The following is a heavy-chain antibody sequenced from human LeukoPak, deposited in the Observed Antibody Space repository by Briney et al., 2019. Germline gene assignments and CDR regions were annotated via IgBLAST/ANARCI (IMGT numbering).Heavy chain of an antibody. J-gene: IGHJ5*02. CDR1: GGTFSSYA. D-gene: IGHD3-10*01. CDR2: IIPIFGTA. Sequence: SVKVSCKASGGTFSSYAISWVRQAPGQGLEWMGGIIPIFGTANYAQRFKGRVTITADESTSTAYMELSSLRSEDTAVYYCARGGGGFGELLPPNWFDPWGQGTLVTVSS. CDR3: ARGGGGFGELLPPNWFDP. V-gene: IGHV1-69*13.